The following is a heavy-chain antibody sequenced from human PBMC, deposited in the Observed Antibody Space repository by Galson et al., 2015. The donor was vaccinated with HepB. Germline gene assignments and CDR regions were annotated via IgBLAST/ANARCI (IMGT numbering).Heavy chain of an antibody. J-gene: IGHJ4*02. CDR1: GFTFSSYA. Sequence: SLRLSCAASGFTFSSYAMHWVRQAPGKGLEWVAVISYDGSNEYYADSVKGRFTISRDNSKNTLYLQMNSLRAEDTAVYYCATERRSYFDYWGQGTLVTVSS. D-gene: IGHD5-24*01. V-gene: IGHV3-30-3*01. CDR3: ATERRSYFDY. CDR2: ISYDGSNE.